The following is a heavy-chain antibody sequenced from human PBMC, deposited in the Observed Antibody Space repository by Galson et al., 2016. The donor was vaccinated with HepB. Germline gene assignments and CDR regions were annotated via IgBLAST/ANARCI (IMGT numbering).Heavy chain of an antibody. J-gene: IGHJ4*02. D-gene: IGHD3-3*01. CDR3: AKEPNYDFWSGHPFDY. Sequence: SLRLSCAASGFTFSSYALSWVRQAPGKGLEWVSVISGSGGTTYYADSVKGRFTISRDNSQNALYLQMNSLRAEDTAVYYCAKEPNYDFWSGHPFDYWGQGTLVTVSS. V-gene: IGHV3-23*01. CDR1: GFTFSSYA. CDR2: ISGSGGTT.